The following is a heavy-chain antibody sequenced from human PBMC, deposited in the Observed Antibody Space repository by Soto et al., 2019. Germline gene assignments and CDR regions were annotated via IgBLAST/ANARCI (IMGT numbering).Heavy chain of an antibody. CDR1: GGTFSSYA. V-gene: IGHV1-69*01. CDR2: ISPIFGTA. D-gene: IGHD6-6*01. J-gene: IGHJ5*02. CDR3: ARNSYSSSSRWWFAP. Sequence: QVQLVQSGAEVKKPGSSVKVSCKASGGTFSSYAISWVRQAPGQGLEWMGGISPIFGTANYAQKFQGRVTIPADESTSTDYIELSGLRSEDRPVSYCARNSYSSSSRWWFAPWGQGTLVTVSS.